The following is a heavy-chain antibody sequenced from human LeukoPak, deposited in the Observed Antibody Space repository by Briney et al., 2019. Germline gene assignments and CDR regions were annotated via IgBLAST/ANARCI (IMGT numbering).Heavy chain of an antibody. CDR3: ARDLEAAATEFDY. D-gene: IGHD6-25*01. CDR1: GFTFTAYH. CDR2: INPNSGGT. V-gene: IGHV1-2*02. Sequence: ASVKVSCKASGFTFTAYHMHWVRQAPGQGLEWMGWINPNSGGTNYAQKFQGRVTMTRDTSISTAYMELSRLRSDDTAVYYCARDLEAAATEFDYWGQGTLVTVSS. J-gene: IGHJ4*02.